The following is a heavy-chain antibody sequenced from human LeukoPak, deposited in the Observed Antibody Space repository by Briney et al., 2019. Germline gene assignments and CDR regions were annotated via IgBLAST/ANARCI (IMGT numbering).Heavy chain of an antibody. CDR2: INHSGST. J-gene: IGHJ1*01. V-gene: IGHV4-34*01. CDR3: ARGCNSGFPPSKH. Sequence: PSETLSLTCAVYGGSFSGYYWTWIRQPPGKGLEGIGEINHSGSTNYNPSLKSRVTISIDTSKNQFSLRLSSVAAADTAVYYCARGCNSGFPPSKHWGQGTLVTVSS. D-gene: IGHD3-10*01. CDR1: GGSFSGYY.